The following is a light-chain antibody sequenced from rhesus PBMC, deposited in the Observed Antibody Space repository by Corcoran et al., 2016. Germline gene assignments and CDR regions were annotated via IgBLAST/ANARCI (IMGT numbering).Light chain of an antibody. CDR1: QGITND. Sequence: DIQMTQSPSSLSASVGDRVTITCRARQGITNDLAWYQQKTGETPQLLIYEASSLQSGIPTRFSGSGSGTDFALTISSLQPEDFATYYCQHYYSTPRTFGQGTKVEIK. CDR2: EAS. J-gene: IGKJ1*01. V-gene: IGKV1-25*01. CDR3: QHYYSTPRT.